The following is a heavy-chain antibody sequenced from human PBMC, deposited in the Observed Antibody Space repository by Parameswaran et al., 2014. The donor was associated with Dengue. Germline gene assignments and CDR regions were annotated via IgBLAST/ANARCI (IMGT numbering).Heavy chain of an antibody. CDR3: ARTYSSGWYWGVVAWFDP. CDR2: IYYSGST. D-gene: IGHD6-19*01. Sequence: AISSARWIRQPPGKGLEWIGYIYYSGSTNYNPSLKSRVTISVDTSKNQFSLKLSSVTAADTAVYYCARTYSSGWYWGVVAWFDPWGQGTLVTVSS. V-gene: IGHV4-59*01. J-gene: IGHJ5*02. CDR1: AISSA.